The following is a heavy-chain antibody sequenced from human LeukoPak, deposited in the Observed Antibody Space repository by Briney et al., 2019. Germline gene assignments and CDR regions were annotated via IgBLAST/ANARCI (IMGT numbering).Heavy chain of an antibody. J-gene: IGHJ4*02. V-gene: IGHV1-58*02. CDR1: GFTFTSSS. D-gene: IGHD3-22*01. CDR3: AAVFGSGYYYYFDY. Sequence: ASVKVSCKASGFTFTSSSMQWLRQARGQRLDGIGWIAIGSGNTNYAQKFQGRVTITRDMSTSTAYMELGSLRSEDPAVYYCAAVFGSGYYYYFDYWGRGTLVTVSS. CDR2: IAIGSGNT.